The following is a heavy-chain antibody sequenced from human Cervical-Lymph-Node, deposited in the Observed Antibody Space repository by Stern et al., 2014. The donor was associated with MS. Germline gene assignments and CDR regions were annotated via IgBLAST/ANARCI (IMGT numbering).Heavy chain of an antibody. Sequence: EVQLEESGAEVKKPGDPLKISCKASGYSFATYWIGWVRQMPGKGLEWMGIIYPGDSDTRYSPSFQGQVTISADKSINTAYLQWSSLKASDTAIYYCARKVYYFYGMDVWGLGTTVTVSS. J-gene: IGHJ6*02. CDR1: GYSFATYW. V-gene: IGHV5-51*03. CDR3: ARKVYYFYGMDV. CDR2: IYPGDSDT.